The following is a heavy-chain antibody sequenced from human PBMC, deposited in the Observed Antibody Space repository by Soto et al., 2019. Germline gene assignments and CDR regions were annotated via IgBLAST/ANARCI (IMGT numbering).Heavy chain of an antibody. CDR3: ARVSELLRGYSYGFDY. CDR2: IYYSGST. J-gene: IGHJ4*02. D-gene: IGHD5-18*01. CDR1: GGSISSCGYY. V-gene: IGHV4-31*03. Sequence: PSETLSLTCTVSGGSISSCGYYWSWIRQHPGKGLEWIGYIYYSGSTYYNPSLKSRVTISVDTSKNQFSLKLSSVTAADTAVYYCARVSELLRGYSYGFDYWGQGTLVTVSS.